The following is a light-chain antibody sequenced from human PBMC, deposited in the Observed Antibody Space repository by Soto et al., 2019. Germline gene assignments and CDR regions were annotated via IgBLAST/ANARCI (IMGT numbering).Light chain of an antibody. J-gene: IGLJ1*01. Sequence: QSVLTQPASVSGSPGQSITISCTGTSSDVGNYNRVSWYQQHPGKAPKLMMYEGTERPSGVSNRFSGSKSGNTASLTISGLQAEDEADYYCCSYAGGGTYVFGTGTKLTVL. CDR2: EGT. CDR3: CSYAGGGTYV. CDR1: SSDVGNYNR. V-gene: IGLV2-23*01.